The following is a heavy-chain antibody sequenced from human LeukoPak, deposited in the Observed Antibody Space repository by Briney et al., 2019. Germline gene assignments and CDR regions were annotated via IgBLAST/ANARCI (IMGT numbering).Heavy chain of an antibody. CDR3: ARDIVAYFDY. D-gene: IGHD5-12*01. CDR2: MREDGGQE. Sequence: GGSLRLSCVGFGLTFRNYGMNWVRQAPGTGLEWVAGMREDGGQEYYVDSVRGRFTISRDNSKNTLYLQMNSLRAEDTAAYYCARDIVAYFDYWGQGTLVTVSS. J-gene: IGHJ4*02. CDR1: GLTFRNYG. V-gene: IGHV3-7*01.